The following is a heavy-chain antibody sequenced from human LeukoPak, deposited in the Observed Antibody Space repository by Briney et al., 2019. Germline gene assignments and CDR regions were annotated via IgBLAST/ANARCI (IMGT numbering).Heavy chain of an antibody. V-gene: IGHV3-33*01. CDR3: ARLWSSGWYFDY. D-gene: IGHD6-19*01. CDR1: GFTFSNYG. Sequence: GGSLRLSCTASGFTFSNYGMHWVRQAPGKGLEWVAVIYYDGSNKYYADSVKGRFTISRDNSRNTLDLQMNSLRAEDTAVYYCARLWSSGWYFDYWGQGTLVTVSS. J-gene: IGHJ4*02. CDR2: IYYDGSNK.